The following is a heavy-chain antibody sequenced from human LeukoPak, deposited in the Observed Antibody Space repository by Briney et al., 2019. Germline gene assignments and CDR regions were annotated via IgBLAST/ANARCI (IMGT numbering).Heavy chain of an antibody. D-gene: IGHD5-18*01. CDR3: AKGDSYGFDY. Sequence: GGSLRLSCVASGFIFSNSVMHWVRQAPGKGLEWVAFIRKDGSGTYYADSVKGRCTISRDNSKNTVHLQMSSLGAEDTAVYYCAKGDSYGFDYWGQGSLVTVSS. V-gene: IGHV3-30*02. CDR2: IRKDGSGT. J-gene: IGHJ4*02. CDR1: GFIFSNSV.